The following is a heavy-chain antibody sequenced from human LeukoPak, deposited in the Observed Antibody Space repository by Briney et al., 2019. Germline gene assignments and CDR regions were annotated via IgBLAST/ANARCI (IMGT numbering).Heavy chain of an antibody. Sequence: GESLKISCKGSGYSFPNYWIGWVRQMPGKGLEWMGIIYPGDSDTRYSPSFQGQVTISADKSISTAYLQWSSLKASDTAMYYCARHAGGGPYSNHDAFDIWGQGTMVTVSS. CDR1: GYSFPNYW. CDR2: IYPGDSDT. D-gene: IGHD4-11*01. CDR3: ARHAGGGPYSNHDAFDI. J-gene: IGHJ3*02. V-gene: IGHV5-51*01.